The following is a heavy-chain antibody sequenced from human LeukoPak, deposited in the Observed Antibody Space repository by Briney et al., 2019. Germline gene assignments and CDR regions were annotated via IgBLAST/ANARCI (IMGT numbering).Heavy chain of an antibody. J-gene: IGHJ4*02. V-gene: IGHV3-7*01. D-gene: IGHD2-15*01. CDR3: ARVGYSGGSCYSGVPYYFDY. CDR2: IKQDGSEK. Sequence: PGGSLRLSCAASGFTFSSYWMSWVRQAPGKGLEWVANIKQDGSEKYYVDSVKGRFTISRDNAKNSLYLQMNSLRAEDTAVYYCARVGYSGGSCYSGVPYYFDYWGQGTLVTVSS. CDR1: GFTFSSYW.